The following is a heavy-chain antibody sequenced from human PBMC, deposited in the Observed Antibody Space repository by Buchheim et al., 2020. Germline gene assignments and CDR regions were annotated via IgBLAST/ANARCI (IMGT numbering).Heavy chain of an antibody. Sequence: QVQLQESGPGLVKPSQTLSLTCTVSGGSIRSGGHYWSWIRQHPGKGLEWIGYINHSGSTNYNPSLKSRLTISVYTSKNELSLRLSSVTAADTAVYYCARTDFGSGTSYSFDYWGQGTL. CDR3: ARTDFGSGTSYSFDY. CDR1: GGSIRSGGHY. V-gene: IGHV4-31*03. D-gene: IGHD3-10*01. J-gene: IGHJ4*02. CDR2: INHSGST.